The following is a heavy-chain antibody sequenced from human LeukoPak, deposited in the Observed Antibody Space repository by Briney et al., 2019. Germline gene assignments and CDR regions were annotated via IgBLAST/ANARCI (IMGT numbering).Heavy chain of an antibody. CDR3: ARVGRYDFWSGYSSYYYYYMDV. CDR1: GYTFTSYG. D-gene: IGHD3-3*01. Sequence: ASVKVSCKASGYTFTSYGISWVRQAPGQGLEWMGWISAYNGNTIYAQKLQGRVTMTTDTSTSTAYMELRSLRSDDTAVYYCARVGRYDFWSGYSSYYYYYMDVWGKGTTVTVSS. J-gene: IGHJ6*03. V-gene: IGHV1-18*01. CDR2: ISAYNGNT.